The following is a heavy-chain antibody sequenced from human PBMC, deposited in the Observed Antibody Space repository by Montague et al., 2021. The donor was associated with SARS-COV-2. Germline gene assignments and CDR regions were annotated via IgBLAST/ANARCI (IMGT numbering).Heavy chain of an antibody. V-gene: IGHV3-74*01. CDR2: INSDGSST. D-gene: IGHD6-19*01. Sequence: SLRLSCAASGFTFNTYYIHWVRQAPGKGLVWVSRINSDGSSTTYADSVKGRFTITRDNAKNTVYLQMNSLRAEDTAVYYCARDREPWLLQYYFDYWGQGTLVTVS. CDR1: GFTFNTYY. J-gene: IGHJ4*02. CDR3: ARDREPWLLQYYFDY.